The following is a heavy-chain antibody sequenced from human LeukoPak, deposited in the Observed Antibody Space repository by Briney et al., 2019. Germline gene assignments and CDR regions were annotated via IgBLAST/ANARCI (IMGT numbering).Heavy chain of an antibody. CDR2: INPNSGGT. Sequence: VASVKVSCKASGYTFTGYYMHWVRRAPGQGLEWMGRINPNSGGTNYAQKFQGRVTMTRDTSISTAYMELSRLRSDDTAVYYCARGGYDFVYYYYGMDVWGQGTTVTVSS. V-gene: IGHV1-2*06. D-gene: IGHD3-3*01. CDR3: ARGGYDFVYYYYGMDV. CDR1: GYTFTGYY. J-gene: IGHJ6*02.